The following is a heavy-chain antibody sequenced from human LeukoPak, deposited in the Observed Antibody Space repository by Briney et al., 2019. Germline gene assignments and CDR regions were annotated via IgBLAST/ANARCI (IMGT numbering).Heavy chain of an antibody. D-gene: IGHD2-2*01. CDR1: GYTFTDYY. Sequence: ASVKVSCKASGYTFTDYYRHWVRQAPGQGLEWMGWSNPNSGDTNYAQKFQGRVTMTTDTSMTTAYMELRRLRSDDTAVYYCARGGPAGDFIVVAPTNNAFDIWGQGTMVTVSS. CDR3: ARGGPAGDFIVVAPTNNAFDI. V-gene: IGHV1-2*02. J-gene: IGHJ3*02. CDR2: SNPNSGDT.